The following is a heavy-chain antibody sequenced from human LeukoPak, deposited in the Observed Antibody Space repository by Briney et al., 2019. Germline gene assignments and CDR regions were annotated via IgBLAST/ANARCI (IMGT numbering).Heavy chain of an antibody. D-gene: IGHD3-10*01. CDR2: IKSKTDGETT. CDR1: GFTFTNAW. V-gene: IGHV3-15*01. Sequence: GGSLRLSCVDSGFTFTNAWMSWVRQAPGKGLEWIGRIKSKTDGETTNYAEPVRGRFTISRDDSKSAVYLQMNSLKIEDTAVYYCATDLGTYYHGSQRLIPIDYWGQGTLVTVSS. CDR3: ATDLGTYYHGSQRLIPIDY. J-gene: IGHJ4*02.